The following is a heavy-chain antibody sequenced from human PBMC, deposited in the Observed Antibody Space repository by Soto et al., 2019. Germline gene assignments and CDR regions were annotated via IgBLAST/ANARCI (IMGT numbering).Heavy chain of an antibody. CDR2: ISDDGSNK. V-gene: IGHV3-30-3*01. Sequence: QVQLVESGGGVVQPGRSLRLSCAASGFTFSSYAMHWVRQAPGKGLEWVAVISDDGSNKYYADSVKGRFTSCRDNSKNTLEQQRNSLRAEDTAVYYCARGGGSYNNYYYYGMDVWGQGTTVTVSS. D-gene: IGHD3-10*01. CDR3: ARGGGSYNNYYYYGMDV. J-gene: IGHJ6*02. CDR1: GFTFSSYA.